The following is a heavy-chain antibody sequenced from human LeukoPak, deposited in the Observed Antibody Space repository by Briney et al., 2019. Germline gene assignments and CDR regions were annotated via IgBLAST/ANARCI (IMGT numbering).Heavy chain of an antibody. V-gene: IGHV3-43D*03. D-gene: IGHD3-3*01. CDR3: AKGGVVRFDY. J-gene: IGHJ4*02. CDR1: GFTFDDYA. CDR2: ISWDGGST. Sequence: PGGSLRLSCAASGFTFDDYAMHWVRQAPGKGLEWVSLISWDGGSTYYADSVKGRFTISRDNSKNSLYLQMNSLRAEDTAVYYCAKGGVVRFDYWGQGTLVTVSS.